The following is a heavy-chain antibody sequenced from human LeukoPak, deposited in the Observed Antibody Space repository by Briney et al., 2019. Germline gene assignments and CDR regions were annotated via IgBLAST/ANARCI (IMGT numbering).Heavy chain of an antibody. Sequence: GGSLRLSCAASGFTFSTYAMNWVRQAPGKGLEWVSGISGSGDSTYSAGSVKGQFTISRDNSKNTLYLQMNSLRAEDTAVYYCAKDGVVADLYYFDYWGQGTLVTVSS. V-gene: IGHV3-23*01. D-gene: IGHD3-22*01. CDR3: AKDGVVADLYYFDY. CDR1: GFTFSTYA. J-gene: IGHJ4*02. CDR2: ISGSGDST.